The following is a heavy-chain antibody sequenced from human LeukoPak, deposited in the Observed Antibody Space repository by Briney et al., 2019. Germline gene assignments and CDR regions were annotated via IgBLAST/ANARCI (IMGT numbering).Heavy chain of an antibody. Sequence: GGSLRLSCAASGFTFSTYWMTWVRRATGKGLAWVANINQDGSEKYYVDSVEGRFSISRDNAKNSLYLQMNSLRAEDTAVYYCARDSNYGMDVWGQGTTVTVSS. V-gene: IGHV3-7*01. CDR2: INQDGSEK. CDR3: ARDSNYGMDV. CDR1: GFTFSTYW. J-gene: IGHJ6*02.